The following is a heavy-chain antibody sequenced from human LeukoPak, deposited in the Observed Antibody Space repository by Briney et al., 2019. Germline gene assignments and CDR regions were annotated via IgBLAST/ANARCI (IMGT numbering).Heavy chain of an antibody. CDR3: TRRIAGSGWYLGDY. V-gene: IGHV3-73*01. J-gene: IGHJ4*02. CDR2: IRSKANSYAT. D-gene: IGHD6-19*01. Sequence: GGSLRLSCAASGFTFSGSAMHWVRQASGKGLEWVGRIRSKANSYATAYAASVKGRFTISRDDSKNTAYLRMNSLKTEDTAVYYCTRRIAGSGWYLGDYWGQGTLVTVSS. CDR1: GFTFSGSA.